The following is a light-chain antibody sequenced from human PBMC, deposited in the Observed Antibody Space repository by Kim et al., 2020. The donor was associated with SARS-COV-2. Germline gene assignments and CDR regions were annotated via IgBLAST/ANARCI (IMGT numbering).Light chain of an antibody. CDR2: YDS. V-gene: IGLV3-21*04. CDR3: QVWDSRTDRYV. Sequence: SYELTQPPSLSVAPGKTATITCGGDDIGSKGVHWYQQKSGQAPVVVIYYDSERPSGTPERISGSSSGNTATLTISRVEAGDEADYCCQVWDSRTDRYVFGSGTKVTVL. J-gene: IGLJ1*01. CDR1: DIGSKG.